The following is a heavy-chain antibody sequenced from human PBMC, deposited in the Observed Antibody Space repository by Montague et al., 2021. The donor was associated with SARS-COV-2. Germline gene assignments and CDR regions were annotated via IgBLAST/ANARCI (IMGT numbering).Heavy chain of an antibody. V-gene: IGHV2-5*02. J-gene: IGHJ5*02. Sequence: PALVKPTQTLTLTCTFSGISLSTSGVGVAWIRQPPGKALEWLALIYWDDDERYSPSMRSRLTITKDTSENQVVLRMTNMDPMDTATYYCAPLGFDSRSYYSPASWFDPWGQGILVTVSS. CDR1: GISLSTSGVG. CDR2: IYWDDDE. D-gene: IGHD3-10*01. CDR3: APLGFDSRSYYSPASWFDP.